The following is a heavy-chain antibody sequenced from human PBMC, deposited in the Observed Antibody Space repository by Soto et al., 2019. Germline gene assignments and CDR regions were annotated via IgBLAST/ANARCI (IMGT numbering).Heavy chain of an antibody. J-gene: IGHJ4*02. CDR2: INSDGSST. CDR1: GFPFSTYW. V-gene: IGHV3-74*01. D-gene: IGHD2-21*02. CDR3: AGGDQD. Sequence: EEHLVQSGGGLVQPGGSLRLSCAASGFPFSTYWMHWVRQVPGQGLVWVSRINSDGSSTIYADFLKGRFTISRDNAKNTLYLQMNRLRVEDTAIYSCAGGDQDWGQGARVTVSS.